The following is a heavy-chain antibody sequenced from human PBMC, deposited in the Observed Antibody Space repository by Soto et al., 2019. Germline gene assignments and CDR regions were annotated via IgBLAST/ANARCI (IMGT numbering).Heavy chain of an antibody. CDR3: ARVKVVTATDF. J-gene: IGHJ4*02. V-gene: IGHV3-48*02. CDR1: GFAFSSCS. D-gene: IGHD2-21*02. Sequence: TGGSLRLSCAASGFAFSSCSMNWVRQAPGKGLEWVSYISSSSSTIYYADSVKGRFTISGDNAKNSLYLQMHSLRDGDTAVYYCARVKVVTATDFWGQGTLVTVSS. CDR2: ISSSSSTI.